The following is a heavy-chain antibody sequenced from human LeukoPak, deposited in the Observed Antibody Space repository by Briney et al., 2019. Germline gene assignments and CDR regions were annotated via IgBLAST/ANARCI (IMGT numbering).Heavy chain of an antibody. CDR3: ASRDYYDSSGYYYSFDY. J-gene: IGHJ4*02. Sequence: AASVKVSCKASGGTFSSYAISWVRQAPGQGLEWMGGIIPIFGTANYAQKFQGRVTITADESTSTAFMELSSLRSEDTAVYYCASRDYYDSSGYYYSFDYWGQGTLVTVSS. V-gene: IGHV1-69*13. CDR2: IIPIFGTA. D-gene: IGHD3-22*01. CDR1: GGTFSSYA.